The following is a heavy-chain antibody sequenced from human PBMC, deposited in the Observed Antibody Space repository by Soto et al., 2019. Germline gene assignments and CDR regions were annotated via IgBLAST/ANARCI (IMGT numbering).Heavy chain of an antibody. D-gene: IGHD3-3*01. CDR3: ARTNRDFWSGYYNHAPFFDY. CDR1: GGSFSGYY. Sequence: SETLSLTCAVYGGSFSGYYWSWIRQPPGKGLERIGEINHSGRTNYNPSLESRVTISVDTSKNQFSLKLSSVTAADTTVYYCARTNRDFWSGYYNHAPFFDYWGQGTLVIVSS. V-gene: IGHV4-34*01. J-gene: IGHJ4*02. CDR2: INHSGRT.